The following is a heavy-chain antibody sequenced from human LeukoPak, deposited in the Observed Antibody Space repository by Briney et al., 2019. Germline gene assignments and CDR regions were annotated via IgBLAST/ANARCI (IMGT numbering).Heavy chain of an antibody. D-gene: IGHD3-10*01. V-gene: IGHV3-21*01. J-gene: IGHJ2*01. CDR2: ISSSSSYI. CDR1: GFTFSSYS. CDR3: VREDASGFDL. Sequence: GGSLRLSCAASGFTFSSYSMNWVRQAPGKGLEWVSSISSSSSYIYYADSVKGRFTISRDNAKNSLYLQMNSLRAGDTAIYYCVREDASGFDLWGRGTLVSVS.